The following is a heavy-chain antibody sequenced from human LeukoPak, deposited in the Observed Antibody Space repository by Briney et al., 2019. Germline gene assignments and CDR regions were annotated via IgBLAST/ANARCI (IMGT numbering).Heavy chain of an antibody. CDR1: GFTFSSYG. J-gene: IGHJ4*02. CDR2: ISYDGSNK. Sequence: PGGSLRLSCAASGFTFSSYGMHWVRQAPGKGLEWVAVISYDGSNKYYADSVKGRFTISRDNSKNTLYLQMNSLRTEDTAVYYCAKERGYSGYDYRPAVDCWGQGTLVTVSS. D-gene: IGHD5-12*01. CDR3: AKERGYSGYDYRPAVDC. V-gene: IGHV3-30*18.